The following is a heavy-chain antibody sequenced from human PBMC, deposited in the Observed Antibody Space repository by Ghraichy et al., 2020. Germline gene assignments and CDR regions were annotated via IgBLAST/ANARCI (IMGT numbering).Heavy chain of an antibody. CDR2: ISYDGSNK. CDR3: AKCNGRYSSGWYVY. Sequence: GGSLRLSCAAYGFTFSSYGMHWVRQAPGKGLEWVAVISYDGSNKYYADSVKGRFTIFRDNSKNTLYMQMNSLRAGDTAVYYCAKCNGRYSSGWYVYWGQGTLVTVSS. J-gene: IGHJ4*02. D-gene: IGHD6-19*01. CDR1: GFTFSSYG. V-gene: IGHV3-30*18.